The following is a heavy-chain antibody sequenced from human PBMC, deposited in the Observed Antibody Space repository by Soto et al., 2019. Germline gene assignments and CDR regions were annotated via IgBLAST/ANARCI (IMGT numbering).Heavy chain of an antibody. D-gene: IGHD3-10*01. CDR2: IIPIFGTA. Sequence: SVKVSCKASGGTFSSYAISWVRQAPGQGLEWMGGIIPIFGTANYAQKFQGRVTITADESTSTAYMELSSLRSEDTAVYYRARTITRNTGGAFDIWGQGTMVPVSS. J-gene: IGHJ3*02. CDR1: GGTFSSYA. CDR3: ARTITRNTGGAFDI. V-gene: IGHV1-69*13.